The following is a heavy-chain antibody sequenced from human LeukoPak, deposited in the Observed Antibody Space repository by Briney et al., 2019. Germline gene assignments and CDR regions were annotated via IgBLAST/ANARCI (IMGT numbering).Heavy chain of an antibody. V-gene: IGHV3-30-3*01. D-gene: IGHD3-22*01. CDR3: ARVPRRGSGYYYRAWFQH. CDR1: GFTFSSYA. Sequence: GGSLRLSCAASGFTFSSYAMHWVRQAPGKGLEWVAVISYDGSNKYYADSVKGRFTISRDNSKNTLYLQMNSLRPEDTALYYCARVPRRGSGYYYRAWFQHWGQGTLVTVSS. J-gene: IGHJ1*01. CDR2: ISYDGSNK.